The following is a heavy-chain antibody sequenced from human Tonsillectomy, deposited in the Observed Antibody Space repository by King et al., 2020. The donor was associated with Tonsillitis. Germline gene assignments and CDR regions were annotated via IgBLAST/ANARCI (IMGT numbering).Heavy chain of an antibody. CDR1: GFTVSSNY. J-gene: IGHJ6*02. D-gene: IGHD3-10*01. CDR2: IYSGGST. Sequence: VQLVESGGGLIQPGGSLRLSCAASGFTVSSNYMSWVRQAPGKGLEWVSVIYSGGSTYYADSVKGRFTIARDNSKNTLYLQMNSLRAEDTAVYYCAGDRGLSLYYYYGMDVWGQGTTVTVSS. CDR3: AGDRGLSLYYYYGMDV. V-gene: IGHV3-53*01.